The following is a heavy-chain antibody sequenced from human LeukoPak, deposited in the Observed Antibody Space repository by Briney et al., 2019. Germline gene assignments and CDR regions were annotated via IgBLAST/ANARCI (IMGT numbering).Heavy chain of an antibody. CDR1: GFTFGDYA. V-gene: IGHV3-49*04. J-gene: IGHJ3*01. D-gene: IGHD3-10*01. CDR3: TRARYYGSASYYSDASDV. CDR2: IRSKIHSGAS. Sequence: QAGGSLRLSCTASGFTFGDYAFSWVRQAPGKGLQWVTFIRSKIHSGASEYAAPVKGRFTVSRDDSKSIAYLQIDSLKTEDTAVYYCTRARYYGSASYYSDASDVWGQGTLVTVSS.